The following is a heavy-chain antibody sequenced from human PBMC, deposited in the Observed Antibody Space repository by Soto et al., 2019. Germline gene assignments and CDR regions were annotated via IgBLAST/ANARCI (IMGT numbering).Heavy chain of an antibody. CDR3: LRARCGAPSCEGRDWFVP. J-gene: IGHJ5*02. CDR1: GLTFSKYA. V-gene: IGHV3-30*03. CDR2: ILHDGDKK. D-gene: IGHD1-26*01. Sequence: QMQLVESGGGVVQPGGSLRLSCAASGLTFSKYAMHWVRQAPGKGLEGVAVILHDGDKKRYADSGEGRFTTSRDNSMYTLSLQMSGLRAEDSAVYYCLRARCGAPSCEGRDWFVPWGQGTLVTVSS.